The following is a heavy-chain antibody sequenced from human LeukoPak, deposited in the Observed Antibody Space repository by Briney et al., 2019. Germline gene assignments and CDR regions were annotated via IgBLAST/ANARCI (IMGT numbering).Heavy chain of an antibody. CDR3: ARGGSTVTTSWFDP. D-gene: IGHD4-17*01. Sequence: ASVKVSCKASGGTFISYAISWVRQAPGQGLEWMGGIIPIFGTANYAQKFQGRVTITADESTSTAYMELSSLRSEDTAVYYCARGGSTVTTSWFDPWGQGTLVTVSS. J-gene: IGHJ5*02. CDR1: GGTFISYA. V-gene: IGHV1-69*13. CDR2: IIPIFGTA.